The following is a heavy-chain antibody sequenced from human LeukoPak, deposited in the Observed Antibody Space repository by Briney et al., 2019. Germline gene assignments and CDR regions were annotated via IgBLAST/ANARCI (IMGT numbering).Heavy chain of an antibody. J-gene: IGHJ3*02. D-gene: IGHD6-13*01. CDR2: IYYSGST. CDR3: ARGSGYSSSGGPIGDAFDI. Sequence: SETLSLTCTVSGGSISSSSYYWGWIRQPPGKGLEWIGSIYYSGSTYYNPSLKSRVTISVDTSKNQFSLKLSSVTAADTAVYYCARGSGYSSSGGPIGDAFDIWGQGTMVTVSS. V-gene: IGHV4-39*07. CDR1: GGSISSSSYY.